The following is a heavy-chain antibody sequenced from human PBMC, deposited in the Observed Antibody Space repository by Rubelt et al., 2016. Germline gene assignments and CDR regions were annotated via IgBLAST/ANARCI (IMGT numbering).Heavy chain of an antibody. CDR1: GGSFSGYY. V-gene: IGHV4-34*01. Sequence: KPSETLSLTCAVYGGSFSGYYWSWIRQPPGKGLEWIGEINHSGSTNYNPSLKSRVTISVDTSKNQFSLKLSSVTAADTAVYYCARAHYYGSGSYYKKYNWFDPGGQGTLVTVSS. D-gene: IGHD3-10*01. CDR3: ARAHYYGSGSYYKKYNWFDP. CDR2: INHSGST. J-gene: IGHJ5*02.